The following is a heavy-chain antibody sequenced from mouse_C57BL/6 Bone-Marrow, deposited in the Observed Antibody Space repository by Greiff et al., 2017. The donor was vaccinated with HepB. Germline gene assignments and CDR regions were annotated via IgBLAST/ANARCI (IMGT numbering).Heavy chain of an antibody. CDR2: IYPGSGNT. D-gene: IGHD6-1*01. CDR1: GYTFTDYY. CDR3: ARGGLYYAMDY. Sequence: VQLVESGAELVRPGASVKLSCKASGYTFTDYYINWVKQRPGQGLEWIARIYPGSGNTYYNEKFKGKATLTAEKSSSTAYMQLSSLTSEDSAVYFCARGGLYYAMDYWGQGTSVTVSS. V-gene: IGHV1-76*01. J-gene: IGHJ4*01.